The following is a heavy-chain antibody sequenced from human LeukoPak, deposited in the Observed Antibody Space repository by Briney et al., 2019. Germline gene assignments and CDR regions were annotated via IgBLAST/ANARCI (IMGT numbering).Heavy chain of an antibody. V-gene: IGHV3-21*01. D-gene: IGHD1-26*01. CDR2: ISSSSSYT. CDR1: GFTFSSYA. Sequence: GGSLRLSCAASGFTFSSYAMHWVRQAPGKGLEWVSSISSSSSYTYYADSVKGRFTISRDNAKNSLYLQMNSLRAEDTAVYYCARVSEWELPDFDYWGQGTLVTVSS. CDR3: ARVSEWELPDFDY. J-gene: IGHJ4*02.